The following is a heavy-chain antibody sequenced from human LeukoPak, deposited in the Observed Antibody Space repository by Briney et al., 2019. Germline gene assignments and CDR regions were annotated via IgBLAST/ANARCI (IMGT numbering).Heavy chain of an antibody. J-gene: IGHJ3*02. CDR1: GGSISSYY. Sequence: SETLSLTCTVSGGSISSYYWSWIRQPAGKGLEWIGRIYTSGSTNYNPSLKSRVTMSVDTSKNQFSLKLSSVTAADTAVYYCARDPSSTSYHDAFDIWGQGTMVTVSS. CDR3: ARDPSSTSYHDAFDI. V-gene: IGHV4-4*07. D-gene: IGHD2-2*01. CDR2: IYTSGST.